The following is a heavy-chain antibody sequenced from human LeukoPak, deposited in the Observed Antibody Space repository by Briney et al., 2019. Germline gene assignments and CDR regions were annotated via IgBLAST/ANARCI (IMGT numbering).Heavy chain of an antibody. Sequence: GGSLRLSCAASGFIFRSYWMVWVRQAPGKGLEWVASIDEHGFKTYYAASVTGRFTISKDTAKNSVDLQMNSLRAEDTAVYYCARDGITCTRDYWGPGALVTVSS. D-gene: IGHD1-7*01. V-gene: IGHV3-7*01. CDR3: ARDGITCTRDY. CDR2: IDEHGFKT. J-gene: IGHJ4*02. CDR1: GFIFRSYW.